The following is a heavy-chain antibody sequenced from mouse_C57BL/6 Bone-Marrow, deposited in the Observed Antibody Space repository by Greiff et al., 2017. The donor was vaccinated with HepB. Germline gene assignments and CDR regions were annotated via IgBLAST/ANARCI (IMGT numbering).Heavy chain of an antibody. D-gene: IGHD1-1*01. V-gene: IGHV1-76*01. CDR1: GYTFTDYY. J-gene: IGHJ3*01. CDR2: IYPGSGNT. CDR3: AVYYYGSSLWFAY. Sequence: VQGVESGAELVRPGASVKLSCKASGYTFTDYYINWVKQRPGQGLEWIARIYPGSGNTYYNEKFKGKATLTAEKSSSTAYMQLSSLTSEDSAVYFCAVYYYGSSLWFAYWGQGTLVTVSA.